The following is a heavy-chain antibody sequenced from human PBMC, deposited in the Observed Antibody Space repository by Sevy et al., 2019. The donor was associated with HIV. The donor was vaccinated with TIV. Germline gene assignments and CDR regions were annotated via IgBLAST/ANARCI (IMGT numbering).Heavy chain of an antibody. V-gene: IGHV3-48*03. D-gene: IGHD4-17*01. CDR3: ARDLPPSATTVAHFDY. CDR1: GFPFSSYE. CDR2: ITISGSTK. Sequence: GGSLRLSCTASGFPFSSYEMNWVRQAPGKGLEWVSYITISGSTKYYSDSVKGRFTISRDNAKNSLYLQMNNLRAEDTGVYYCARDLPPSATTVAHFDYWGRGTLVTVSS. J-gene: IGHJ4*02.